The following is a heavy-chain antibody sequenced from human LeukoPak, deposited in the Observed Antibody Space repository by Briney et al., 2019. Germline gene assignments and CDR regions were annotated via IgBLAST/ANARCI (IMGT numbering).Heavy chain of an antibody. CDR1: GYTSTDYY. CDR3: ARDRDYSNTERGFDY. J-gene: IGHJ4*02. CDR2: INPNSGET. D-gene: IGHD4-11*01. Sequence: ASVKVSCKTSGYTSTDYYIHWVRQAPGQGLEWMGWINPNSGETNSAQKLQGRVTMTGDTSISTAYMELRRVTSDDTAVYYCARDRDYSNTERGFDYWGQGTLVTVSS. V-gene: IGHV1-2*02.